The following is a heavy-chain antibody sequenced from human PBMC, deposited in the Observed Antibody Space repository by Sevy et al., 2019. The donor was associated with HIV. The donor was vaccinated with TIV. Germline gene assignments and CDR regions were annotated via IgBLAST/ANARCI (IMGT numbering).Heavy chain of an antibody. Sequence: SETLSITCTVSGGSINSDHWNWIRQPPGKGLEWIGYVYYTGGTNYNPSLKNRVTISVDRTKNQFSLKLTSVTAADTAGYYCARRNDFDIWGQGTMVTVSS. V-gene: IGHV4-59*08. CDR2: VYYTGGT. CDR1: GGSINSDH. J-gene: IGHJ3*02. CDR3: ARRNDFDI.